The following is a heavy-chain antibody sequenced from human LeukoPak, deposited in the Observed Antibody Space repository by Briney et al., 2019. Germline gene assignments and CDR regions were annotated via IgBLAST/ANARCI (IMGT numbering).Heavy chain of an antibody. CDR1: GFTFSSYA. CDR2: ISGSGGST. D-gene: IGHD3-10*01. CDR3: AKAPSYGSGSYYTT. J-gene: IGHJ5*02. Sequence: PGGSLRLSCAASGFTFSSYAMSWVRQAPGKGLESVSAISGSGGSTYYADSVKGRFTISRDNSKNTLYLQMNSLRAEDTAVYYCAKAPSYGSGSYYTTWGQGTLVTVSS. V-gene: IGHV3-23*01.